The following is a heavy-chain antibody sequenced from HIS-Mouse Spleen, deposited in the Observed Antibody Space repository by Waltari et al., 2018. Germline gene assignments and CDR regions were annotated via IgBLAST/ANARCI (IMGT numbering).Heavy chain of an antibody. Sequence: QVQLVQSGAEVKKPGASVKVSCKASGYTFTSYDINWVRQASGQGVGWMGWMKPNSGNSEDAQKFQGRLTMTRNTSISTAYMELSSLRSEDTAVYYCARGHDYSNYFDYWGQGTLVTVSS. V-gene: IGHV1-8*01. J-gene: IGHJ4*02. CDR1: GYTFTSYD. CDR3: ARGHDYSNYFDY. CDR2: MKPNSGNS. D-gene: IGHD4-4*01.